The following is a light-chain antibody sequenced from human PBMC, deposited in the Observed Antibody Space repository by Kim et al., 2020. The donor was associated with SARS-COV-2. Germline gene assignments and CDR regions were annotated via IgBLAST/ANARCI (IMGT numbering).Light chain of an antibody. V-gene: IGLV6-57*03. CDR2: EDD. Sequence: GQPVTIACTRSGGSIDDNYVQWYQQRPGGVPTTVIYEDDQRPSGVSDRFSGSIDNSSNSASLTISGLKTEDEADYYCQSYNRSNVVFGGGTQLTVL. CDR1: GGSIDDNY. CDR3: QSYNRSNVV. J-gene: IGLJ2*01.